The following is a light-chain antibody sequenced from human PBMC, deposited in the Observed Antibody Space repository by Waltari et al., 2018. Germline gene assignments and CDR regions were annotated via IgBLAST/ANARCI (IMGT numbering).Light chain of an antibody. J-gene: IGLJ2*01. CDR2: EVT. Sequence: QSALTQPASVSGSPGQSITLSCTGTSSDVGTYNFVSWYQQHPGKAPRLMIYEVTKRPSGVSNRFSGSKSGNTASLTISGLQAEDEADYYCCSLAGSALAFGGGTKLTVL. V-gene: IGLV2-23*02. CDR3: CSLAGSALA. CDR1: SSDVGTYNF.